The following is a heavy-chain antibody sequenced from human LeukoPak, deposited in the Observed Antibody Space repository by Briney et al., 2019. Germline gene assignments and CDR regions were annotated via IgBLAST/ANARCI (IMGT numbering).Heavy chain of an antibody. Sequence: GGSLRLSCAASGFTFDDYGMSWVRQAPGKGLELVSGINWNGGSTGYADSVKGRFTISRDNAKHSLYLQMNSLRAEDTALYYCARVSYDSSGYYYRYFDYWGQGTLVTVSS. J-gene: IGHJ4*02. CDR3: ARVSYDSSGYYYRYFDY. V-gene: IGHV3-20*04. CDR1: GFTFDDYG. CDR2: INWNGGST. D-gene: IGHD3-22*01.